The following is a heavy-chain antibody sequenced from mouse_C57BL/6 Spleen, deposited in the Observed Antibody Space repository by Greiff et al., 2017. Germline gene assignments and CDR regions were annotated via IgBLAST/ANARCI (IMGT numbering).Heavy chain of an antibody. D-gene: IGHD1-1*02. CDR2: INPNNGGT. J-gene: IGHJ4*01. CDR3: ARYGGVYAMDY. CDR1: GYTFTDYY. V-gene: IGHV1-26*01. Sequence: VQLQQSGPELVKPGASVKISCKASGYTFTDYYMNWVKQSHGKSLEWIGDINPNNGGTSYNQKFKGKATLTVDKSSSTAYMELRSLTSEDAAVYYCARYGGVYAMDYGGQGTSVTVSS.